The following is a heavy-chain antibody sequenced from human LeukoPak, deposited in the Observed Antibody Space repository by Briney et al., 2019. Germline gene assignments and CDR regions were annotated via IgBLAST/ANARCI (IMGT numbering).Heavy chain of an antibody. CDR1: GGSFSGYY. J-gene: IGHJ6*02. CDR3: ARVWRRGYCSSTSCYPPGRYGMDV. CDR2: INHSGST. Sequence: SETLSLTCAVYGGSFSGYYWSWIRQPPGKGLEWIGEINHSGSTNYNPSLKSRVTISVDTSKNQFSLKLSSVTAADTAVYYCARVWRRGYCSSTSCYPPGRYGMDVWGQGTTVTVSS. D-gene: IGHD2-2*03. V-gene: IGHV4-34*01.